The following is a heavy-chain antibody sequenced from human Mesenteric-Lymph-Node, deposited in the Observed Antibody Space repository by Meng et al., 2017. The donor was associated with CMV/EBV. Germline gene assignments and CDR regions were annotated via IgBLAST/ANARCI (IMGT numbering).Heavy chain of an antibody. CDR3: ARDTTGEYDF. CDR1: GYTFSSNG. V-gene: IGHV1-18*01. Sequence: ASVKVSCKASGYTFSSNGMSWVRQAPGQGLEWMGWISTYNGNTKYGQKFQGKVTMTKDTSTSTVYMGLRSLRSDDTAVYYCARDTTGEYDFWGQGTLVTVSS. CDR2: ISTYNGNT. J-gene: IGHJ4*02. D-gene: IGHD7-27*01.